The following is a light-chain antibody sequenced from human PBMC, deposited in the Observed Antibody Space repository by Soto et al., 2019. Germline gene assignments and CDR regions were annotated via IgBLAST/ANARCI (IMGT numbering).Light chain of an antibody. CDR1: QSISSW. V-gene: IGKV1-5*03. J-gene: IGKJ1*01. Sequence: DIQMTQSPSTLSASVGDRVTITCRASQSISSWLAWYQQKPGTAPKLLICKASSLESGVPSRFSGSGSGTEFTLTISSLQPDDFATYYCQQYNSYSPSTFGQGTKVEIK. CDR2: KAS. CDR3: QQYNSYSPST.